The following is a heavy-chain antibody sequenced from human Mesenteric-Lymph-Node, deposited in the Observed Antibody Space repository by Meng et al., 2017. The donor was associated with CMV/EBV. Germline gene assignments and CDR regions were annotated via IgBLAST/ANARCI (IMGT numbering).Heavy chain of an antibody. CDR3: ARVNFGDIDS. V-gene: IGHV3-7*01. CDR1: QFTFSSHL. Sequence: GESLKISCVASQFTFSSHLMTWVRRAPGTGLEWVASINLDGSEKYYVDSVKGRFTISRDNAKNSLYLQMNTLRAEDTAVYYCARVNFGDIDSWGQGTLVTVSS. D-gene: IGHD4-17*01. J-gene: IGHJ4*02. CDR2: INLDGSEK.